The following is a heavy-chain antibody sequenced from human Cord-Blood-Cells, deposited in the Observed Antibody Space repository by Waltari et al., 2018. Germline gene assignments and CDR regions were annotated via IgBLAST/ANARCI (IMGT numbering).Heavy chain of an antibody. CDR1: GGPISSYY. CDR2: IYTSGST. CDR3: ARGGDSGWYSEY. V-gene: IGHV4-4*07. Sequence: QVQLQESGPGLVKPSETLSLTCTVSGGPISSYYWSWIRQPAGKGLGWIGRIYTSGSTNYNPSLKSRVTMSVDTSKHQFSLKLSSVTAADTAVYYCARGGDSGWYSEYWGQGTLVTVSS. D-gene: IGHD6-19*01. J-gene: IGHJ4*02.